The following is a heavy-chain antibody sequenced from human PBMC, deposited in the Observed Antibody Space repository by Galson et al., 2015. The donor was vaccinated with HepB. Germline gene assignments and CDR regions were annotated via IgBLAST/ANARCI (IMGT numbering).Heavy chain of an antibody. CDR1: GGTFSSYA. J-gene: IGHJ4*02. D-gene: IGHD6-19*01. V-gene: IGHV1-69*13. CDR3: AGARTVEQWLAFDY. Sequence: SVKVSCKASGGTFSSYAISWVRQAPGQGLEWMGGIIPIFGTANYAQKFQGRVTITADESTSTAYMELSSLRSEDTAVYYCAGARTVEQWLAFDYWGQGTLVTVSS. CDR2: IIPIFGTA.